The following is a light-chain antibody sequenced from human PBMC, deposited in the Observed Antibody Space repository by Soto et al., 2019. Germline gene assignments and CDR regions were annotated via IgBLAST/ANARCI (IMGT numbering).Light chain of an antibody. CDR2: DVS. CDR1: SSDVGGYNS. Sequence: QSALTQPASVSGSPGQAITISCTGTSSDVGGYNSVSWYQQHPDKAPKLMIYDVSNRPSGVSNRFSGYKSGNTASLTISGLQAEDEADYYCSSKTSSTTVVFGGGTKLTVL. V-gene: IGLV2-14*01. CDR3: SSKTSSTTVV. J-gene: IGLJ3*02.